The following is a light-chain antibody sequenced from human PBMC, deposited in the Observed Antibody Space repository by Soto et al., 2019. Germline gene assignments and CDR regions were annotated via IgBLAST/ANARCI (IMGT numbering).Light chain of an antibody. Sequence: IQLTQSPSTLPASVGDRVTITCRASQSISNWLAWYQTKPGTAPKVLIYHASNLQSGVPSRFSGSGSGTEFTLTISSLQPDDFATYYCQQYTSYSFGQGTKVDIK. V-gene: IGKV1-5*01. J-gene: IGKJ1*01. CDR1: QSISNW. CDR3: QQYTSYS. CDR2: HAS.